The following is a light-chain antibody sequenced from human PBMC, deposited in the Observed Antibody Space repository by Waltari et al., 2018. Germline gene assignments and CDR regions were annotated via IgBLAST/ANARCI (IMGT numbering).Light chain of an antibody. V-gene: IGLV3-19*01. J-gene: IGLJ3*02. Sequence: SSELTQDPAVSAALGQTVSITCQGDSLRSYLPSWYQQKPGQAPKLVLYGKHKRPSGIPDRLSGSSCGNTAYLTIAATQAEDEADYYCSSRDISGNLLFGGGTRLAVL. CDR3: SSRDISGNLL. CDR1: SLRSYL. CDR2: GKH.